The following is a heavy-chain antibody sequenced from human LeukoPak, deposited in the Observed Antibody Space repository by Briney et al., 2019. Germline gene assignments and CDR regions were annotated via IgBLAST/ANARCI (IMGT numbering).Heavy chain of an antibody. V-gene: IGHV3-7*01. CDR1: GFTFSRYW. J-gene: IGHJ4*02. CDR3: ARSAGSSGWYEGYYFDY. D-gene: IGHD6-13*01. Sequence: GGSLRLSCAASGFTFSRYWMSWVRQAPGKGLEWVANIKQDGSEKYYVDSVKGRFTISRDHAKISLYLQMNSLRAEDTAIYYCARSAGSSGWYEGYYFDYWGQGTLVTVSS. CDR2: IKQDGSEK.